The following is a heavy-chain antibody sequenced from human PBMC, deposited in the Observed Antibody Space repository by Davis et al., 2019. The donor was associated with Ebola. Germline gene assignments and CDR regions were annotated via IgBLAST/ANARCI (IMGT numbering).Heavy chain of an antibody. CDR2: ISYDGSNK. Sequence: GESLKISCAASGFTFTTYAMNWVRQAPGKGLEWVAVISYDGSNKYYADSVKGRFTISRDNSKNPLYLQMNSLRAEDTAVYYCAKDDYHSGSPFDYWGQGTLVTVSS. D-gene: IGHD1-26*01. J-gene: IGHJ4*02. CDR3: AKDDYHSGSPFDY. V-gene: IGHV3-30*18. CDR1: GFTFTTYA.